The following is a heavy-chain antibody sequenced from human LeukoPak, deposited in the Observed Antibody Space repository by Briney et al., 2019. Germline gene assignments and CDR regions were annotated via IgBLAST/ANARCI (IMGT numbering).Heavy chain of an antibody. CDR1: GFTFSSYS. J-gene: IGHJ4*02. D-gene: IGHD4-17*01. CDR3: ARSDTVTTQTDY. CDR2: IGSSSTYI. V-gene: IGHV3-21*01. Sequence: GGSLRLSCAASGFTFSSYSMKWVRQAPGKGLEWVSSIGSSSTYIYYADSVKGRFTISRDNAKNSLYLQMNSLRAEDTAVYYCARSDTVTTQTDYWGQGTLVTVSS.